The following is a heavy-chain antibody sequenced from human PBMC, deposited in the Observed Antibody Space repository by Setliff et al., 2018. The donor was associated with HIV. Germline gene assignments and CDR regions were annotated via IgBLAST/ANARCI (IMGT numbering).Heavy chain of an antibody. J-gene: IGHJ4*02. Sequence: SGPTLVNPTQTLTLTCTFSGFSLSSNGVSVGWIRQAPGKAPEWLALVYWNDNKQYSPSLKTRVTVTKDTSRNRVVLTMTDLDPVDTATYYCVHSGREVRGPYFDYWGQGVLVTVSS. CDR2: VYWNDNK. V-gene: IGHV2-5*01. CDR3: VHSGREVRGPYFDY. D-gene: IGHD3-10*01. CDR1: GFSLSSNGVS.